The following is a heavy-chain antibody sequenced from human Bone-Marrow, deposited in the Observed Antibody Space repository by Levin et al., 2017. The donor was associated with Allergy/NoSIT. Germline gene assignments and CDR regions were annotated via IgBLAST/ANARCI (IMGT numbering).Heavy chain of an antibody. J-gene: IGHJ5*02. Sequence: PGGSLRLSCAVYGGSFSGYYWSWIRQPPGKGLEWIGEINHSGSTNYNPSLKSRVTISVDTSKNQFSLKLSSVTAADTAVYYCAKNMALRLGESQWGWFDPWGQGTLVTVSS. V-gene: IGHV4-34*01. CDR3: AKNMALRLGESQWGWFDP. CDR1: GGSFSGYY. CDR2: INHSGST. D-gene: IGHD3-16*01.